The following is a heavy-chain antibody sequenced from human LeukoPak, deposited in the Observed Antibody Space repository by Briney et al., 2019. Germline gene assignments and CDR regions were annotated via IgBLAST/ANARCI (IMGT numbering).Heavy chain of an antibody. V-gene: IGHV4-59*12. D-gene: IGHD1-7*01. J-gene: IGHJ4*02. Sequence: SETLSLTCSVSGDSIGSFHWTWVRQPPGEGLERIGYIYYSGNTNYDPSLKSRVTITVDTSKNQFSLRLSSVTAADTPVYYCARDLGGTTGKFDYWGQGTLVTVSS. CDR2: IYYSGNT. CDR3: ARDLGGTTGKFDY. CDR1: GDSIGSFH.